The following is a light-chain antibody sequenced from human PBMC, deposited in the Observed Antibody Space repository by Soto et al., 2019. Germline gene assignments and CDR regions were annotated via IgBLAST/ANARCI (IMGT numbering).Light chain of an antibody. J-gene: IGKJ3*01. CDR3: QQYKTWPFT. V-gene: IGKV3D-15*01. CDR2: GAS. CDR1: QSVSSN. Sequence: EIVLTQSPATLSVSPGERATLSCRASQSVSSNLAWYQQKPGQAPRLLISGASTRATGIPARFSGSGSGTEFTLTISSLQSEDFAVYYCQQYKTWPFTFGPGTKVDIK.